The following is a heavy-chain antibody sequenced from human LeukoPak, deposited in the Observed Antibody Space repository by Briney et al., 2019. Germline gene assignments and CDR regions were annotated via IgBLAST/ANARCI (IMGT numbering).Heavy chain of an antibody. J-gene: IGHJ4*02. CDR1: GFTFSRYS. Sequence: GGSLRLSCAASGFTFSRYSMNWVRQAPGKGLEWVSYISGSSSTIYYADSVKGRFTISIDNSKNTLYLQMNSLRAEDTAVYYCAKGPTAGYSSSWYDYWGQGTLVTVSS. CDR2: ISGSSSTI. D-gene: IGHD6-13*01. V-gene: IGHV3-48*01. CDR3: AKGPTAGYSSSWYDY.